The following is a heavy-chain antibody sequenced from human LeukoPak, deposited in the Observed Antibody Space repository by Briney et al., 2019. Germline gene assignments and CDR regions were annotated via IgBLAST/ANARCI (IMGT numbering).Heavy chain of an antibody. CDR1: GGTFSSYA. D-gene: IGHD3-22*01. Sequence: SVKVSCKASGGTFSSYAICWVRQAPGQGLEWMGRIIPIFGTANYAQKFQGRVTITTDESTSTAYMELSSLRSEDTAVYYCARGALDSSGYLFDYWGQGTLVTVSS. V-gene: IGHV1-69*05. J-gene: IGHJ4*02. CDR3: ARGALDSSGYLFDY. CDR2: IIPIFGTA.